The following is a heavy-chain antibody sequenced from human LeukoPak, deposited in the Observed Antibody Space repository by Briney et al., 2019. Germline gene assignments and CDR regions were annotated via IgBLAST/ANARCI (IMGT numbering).Heavy chain of an antibody. CDR3: TRDAGSSANWSFDY. CDR2: IGVSGGTK. CDR1: GFTFSIFA. Sequence: GGSLRLSCATSGFTFSIFAMSWVRQAPGKGLEWVSGIGVSGGTKYYADSVKGRFTVSRDNAKNLLYLQMSSLTVEDTAVYYCTRDAGSSANWSFDYWGPGTLVTVSS. J-gene: IGHJ4*02. V-gene: IGHV3-23*01. D-gene: IGHD2-2*01.